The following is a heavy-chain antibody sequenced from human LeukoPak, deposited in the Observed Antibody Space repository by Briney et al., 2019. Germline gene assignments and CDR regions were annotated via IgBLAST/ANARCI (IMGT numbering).Heavy chain of an antibody. CDR2: IIPIFGTA. J-gene: IGHJ6*03. Sequence: GSSVKVSCKASGGTFSSYAISWVRQAPGQGLEWMGGIIPIFGTANYAQKFQGRVTITADKSTSTAYMELSSLRSEDTTVYYCAGTSCCYKLDYYYYYYMDVWGKGTTVTVSS. V-gene: IGHV1-69*06. CDR3: AGTSCCYKLDYYYYYYMDV. D-gene: IGHD2-2*01. CDR1: GGTFSSYA.